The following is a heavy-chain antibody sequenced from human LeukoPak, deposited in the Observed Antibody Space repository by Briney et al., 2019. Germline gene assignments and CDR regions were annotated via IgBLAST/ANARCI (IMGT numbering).Heavy chain of an antibody. Sequence: GASVKVSCKASGYTFTSYYMHCVRQAPGQGLEWMGIINPSGGSTSYAQEFQGRVTMTRDTSTSTVYMELSSLRSEDTAVYYCASDVGVCSSTSCYAGPIDYWGQGTLVTVSS. D-gene: IGHD2-2*01. CDR2: INPSGGST. V-gene: IGHV1-46*01. J-gene: IGHJ4*02. CDR1: GYTFTSYY. CDR3: ASDVGVCSSTSCYAGPIDY.